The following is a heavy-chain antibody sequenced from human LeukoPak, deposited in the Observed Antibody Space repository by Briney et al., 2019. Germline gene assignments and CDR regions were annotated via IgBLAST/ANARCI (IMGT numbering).Heavy chain of an antibody. V-gene: IGHV4-59*08. CDR3: ARHVRRYYYGMDV. J-gene: IGHJ6*02. CDR2: IYYSGST. Sequence: SETLSLTCTVSGGSISSYYWSWIRQPPGKGLEWIGYIYYSGSTNYNPSLKSRVTISVDTSKNQFSLKLSSVTAADTAVYYCARHVRRYYYGMDVWGQGTTVTVSS. CDR1: GGSISSYY.